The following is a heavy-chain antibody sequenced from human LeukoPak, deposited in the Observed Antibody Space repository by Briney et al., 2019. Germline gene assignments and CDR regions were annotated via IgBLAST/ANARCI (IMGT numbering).Heavy chain of an antibody. CDR1: GYSIGSISSTYY. J-gene: IGHJ4*02. V-gene: IGHV4-30-4*08. CDR2: IYYSGST. D-gene: IGHD4-11*01. CDR3: ATYSNYDRCLDH. Sequence: SETLSLTCTVSGYSIGSISSTYYWGWIRQPPGKGLEWIGYIYYSGSTYYNPSLRSRVTISVDTSKNQFSLRLNSVTAADTAVYYCATYSNYDRCLDHWGQGTLVTVSS.